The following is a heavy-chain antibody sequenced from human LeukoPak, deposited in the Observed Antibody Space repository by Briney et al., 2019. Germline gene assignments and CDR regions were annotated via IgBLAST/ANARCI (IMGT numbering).Heavy chain of an antibody. CDR1: GFTFSSYA. Sequence: GGSLRLSCAASGFTFSSYAMSWVRQAPGKGLEWVSAISGSGGSTYYADSVKGRSTISRDNPKNTLYLQMNSLRAEDTAVYYCAKDIVLMVYGGIDYWGQGTLVTVSS. D-gene: IGHD2-8*01. CDR3: AKDIVLMVYGGIDY. J-gene: IGHJ4*02. V-gene: IGHV3-23*01. CDR2: ISGSGGST.